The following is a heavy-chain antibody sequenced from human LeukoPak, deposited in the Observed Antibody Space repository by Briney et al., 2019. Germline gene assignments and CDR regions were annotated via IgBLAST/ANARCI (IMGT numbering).Heavy chain of an antibody. D-gene: IGHD6-6*01. CDR3: TRRGGGSSDGDYYYMDV. V-gene: IGHV3-73*01. Sequence: PGGSLRLSCAASGFAFSGSAMHWVRQASGKGLEWVGRIRSKANSYATAYAASVKGRFTISRDDSKNTAYLQMNSLKTEDTAVYYCTRRGGGSSDGDYYYMDVWGKGTTVTVSS. CDR1: GFAFSGSA. CDR2: IRSKANSYAT. J-gene: IGHJ6*03.